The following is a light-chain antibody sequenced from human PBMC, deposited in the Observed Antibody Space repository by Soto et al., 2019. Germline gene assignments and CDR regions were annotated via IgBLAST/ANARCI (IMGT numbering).Light chain of an antibody. V-gene: IGLV1-40*01. CDR1: SSNIGAGYD. CDR3: QSYDSSLSGFVV. CDR2: GNS. Sequence: QSVLTQPPSVSGAPGQRVTISCTGSSSNIGAGYDVHWYQQLPGTAPKLLINGNSYRPSGVPDRFSGSKSGTSASLAITGLQAEDEADYYCQSYDSSLSGFVVFGGGTKLTVL. J-gene: IGLJ2*01.